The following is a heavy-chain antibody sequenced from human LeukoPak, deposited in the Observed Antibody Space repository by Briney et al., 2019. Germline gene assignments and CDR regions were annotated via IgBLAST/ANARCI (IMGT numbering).Heavy chain of an antibody. Sequence: GGSLRLSCAASGFTVRSNSMTWVRQAPGRGVEWVSVIYSGGSTYYADSVSGRFTISRGESETTLFLQITSLIVEDPALYYCARAREYCAANECYEYFQHWGQGTLVIVSS. D-gene: IGHD2/OR15-2a*01. CDR1: GFTVRSNS. CDR2: IYSGGST. J-gene: IGHJ1*01. CDR3: ARAREYCAANECYEYFQH. V-gene: IGHV3-53*01.